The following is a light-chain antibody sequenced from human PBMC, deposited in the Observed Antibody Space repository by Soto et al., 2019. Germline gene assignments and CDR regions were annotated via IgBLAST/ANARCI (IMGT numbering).Light chain of an antibody. CDR1: QTISSW. Sequence: DIQITQSPSTLSGSVGDRVTITCRASQTISSWLAWYQQKPGKAPKILIYKASTLKSGVPSRFSGSGSGTEFTLNLRRMKTDEFATYYCQHYNSYSEAVGQGNKGDIK. J-gene: IGKJ1*01. CDR2: KAS. V-gene: IGKV1-5*03. CDR3: QHYNSYSEA.